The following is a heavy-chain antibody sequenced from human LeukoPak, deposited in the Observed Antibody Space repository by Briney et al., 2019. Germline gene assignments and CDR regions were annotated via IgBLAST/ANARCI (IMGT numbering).Heavy chain of an antibody. D-gene: IGHD3-22*01. J-gene: IGHJ3*02. Sequence: PGGSLRLSCAASGFTFSSYAMTWVRQAPGKGLEWVSAISGSGGSTYYADSVKGRFTISRDNSKNTLYLKMNSLRAEDTAVYYCAKARRPYYDSRDDAFAIWGQGTMVTVSS. CDR2: ISGSGGST. CDR1: GFTFSSYA. V-gene: IGHV3-23*01. CDR3: AKARRPYYDSRDDAFAI.